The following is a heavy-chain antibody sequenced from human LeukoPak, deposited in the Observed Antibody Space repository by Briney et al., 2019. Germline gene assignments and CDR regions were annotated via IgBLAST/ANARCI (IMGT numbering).Heavy chain of an antibody. CDR2: IWYDGSDK. V-gene: IGHV3-33*01. CDR3: ARGLYYGSGSPIDY. J-gene: IGHJ4*02. Sequence: GGSLRLSCAASGFTFSSYGMHWDRQAPGKGPEWVAVIWYDGSDKYYADSVKGRFTISRDNSKNTLYMQMNSLRADDTAVYYCARGLYYGSGSPIDYWGQGTLVTVSS. D-gene: IGHD3-10*01. CDR1: GFTFSSYG.